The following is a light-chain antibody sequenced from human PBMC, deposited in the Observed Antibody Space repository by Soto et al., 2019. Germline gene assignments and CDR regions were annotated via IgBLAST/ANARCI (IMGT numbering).Light chain of an antibody. J-gene: IGKJ4*01. V-gene: IGKV1D-12*01. CDR3: QQAHSFPLT. CDR2: AAS. Sequence: DIQMTQSPSSVSASVGDSVTITCRASQDISSWLAWYQQKPGKAPNLLIYAASILQSGVPSRFSGSGSATDFTITISSLQPEDDATYYCQQAHSFPLTFGGGTKVEIK. CDR1: QDISSW.